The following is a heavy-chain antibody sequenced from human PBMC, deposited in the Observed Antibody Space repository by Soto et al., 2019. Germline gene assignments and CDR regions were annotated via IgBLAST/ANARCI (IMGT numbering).Heavy chain of an antibody. V-gene: IGHV4-39*07. CDR2: IYYSGNT. CDR3: ARAPRGNYGYPSYFDY. CDR1: GGSISSSSYS. Sequence: SETLSLTCIVSGGSISSSSYSWAWIRQPPGKGLEWIGTIYYSGNTYYNPSLESRVTISVDTSKNQFSLQLSSVTAADTAVYYCARAPRGNYGYPSYFDYWGQGTLVTVSS. D-gene: IGHD3-10*01. J-gene: IGHJ4*02.